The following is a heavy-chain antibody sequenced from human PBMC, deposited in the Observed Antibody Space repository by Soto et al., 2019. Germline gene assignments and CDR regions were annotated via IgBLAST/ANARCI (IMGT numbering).Heavy chain of an antibody. CDR1: GGTFSSYA. Sequence: ASVKVSCKASGGTFSSYAISWVRQAPGQGLEWMGGIIPIFGTANYAQKFQGRVTITADESTSTAYMELSSLRSEDTAVYYCARVLRFLEWSSPDGYYGMDVWGQGTTVTVSS. V-gene: IGHV1-69*13. CDR3: ARVLRFLEWSSPDGYYGMDV. CDR2: IIPIFGTA. D-gene: IGHD3-3*01. J-gene: IGHJ6*02.